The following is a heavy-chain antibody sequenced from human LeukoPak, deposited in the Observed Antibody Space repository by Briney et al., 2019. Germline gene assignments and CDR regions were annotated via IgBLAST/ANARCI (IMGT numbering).Heavy chain of an antibody. Sequence: GASVKVSCKASGYTFTDYYIHWVRQAPGQGLEWMTWINPNSGGTYYAQNFHDRITLTRDTSISTAYMELSRLRSDDTAIYYCARANALYCSSTSCLFDYRGQGTLVTVSS. D-gene: IGHD2-2*01. CDR3: ARANALYCSSTSCLFDY. J-gene: IGHJ4*02. CDR1: GYTFTDYY. CDR2: INPNSGGT. V-gene: IGHV1-2*02.